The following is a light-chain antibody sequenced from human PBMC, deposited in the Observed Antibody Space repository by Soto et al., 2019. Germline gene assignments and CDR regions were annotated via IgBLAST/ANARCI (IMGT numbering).Light chain of an antibody. J-gene: IGKJ1*01. CDR3: QQYNSYSWT. V-gene: IGKV1-5*01. CDR2: DAS. CDR1: QSMSSW. Sequence: DIHMTQSPSTLSASVGDRVTITYLFCQSMSSWLACYPQKLGEAPNLLIYDASSLESGVPSRFSCSGSGTEITLTISSLQPDDFATYYCQQYNSYSWTFGQGTKVDIK.